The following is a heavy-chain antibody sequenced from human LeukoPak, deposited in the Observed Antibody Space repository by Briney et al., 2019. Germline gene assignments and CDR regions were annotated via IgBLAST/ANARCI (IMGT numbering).Heavy chain of an antibody. D-gene: IGHD3-10*01. V-gene: IGHV1-3*01. Sequence: GASVKVSCKASGYTFTYYAIHWVRQAPGQRLEWMGWINAGNGNTKYPQKFQGRVTITGDTSASTACVELSSLRSEDTAVYYCARKRYYYGSGSYYYYGMDVWGQGTTVTVSS. CDR2: INAGNGNT. CDR3: ARKRYYYGSGSYYYYGMDV. J-gene: IGHJ6*02. CDR1: GYTFTYYA.